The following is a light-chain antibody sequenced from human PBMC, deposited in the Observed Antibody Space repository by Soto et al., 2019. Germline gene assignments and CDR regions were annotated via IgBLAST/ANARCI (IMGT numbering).Light chain of an antibody. V-gene: IGLV3-21*04. CDR2: YDS. J-gene: IGLJ2*01. CDR3: QVWDSSSDHVV. Sequence: SYELTQPPSVSVAPGKTARITCGGNNVGSKSVHWYQQKPGQAPVLVISYDSDRHSGIPERVSGSNSGNTATLTISRVEAGDEADDYCQVWDSSSDHVVFGGGTKLTVL. CDR1: NVGSKS.